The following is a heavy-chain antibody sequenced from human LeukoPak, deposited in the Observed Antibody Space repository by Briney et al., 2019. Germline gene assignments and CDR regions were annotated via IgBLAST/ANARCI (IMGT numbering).Heavy chain of an antibody. CDR1: GFSFSGYA. CDR2: ISFNGGRK. D-gene: IGHD3-22*01. Sequence: GGSLRLSCVASGFSFSGYAIHWVRQAPGKGLEWVALISFNGGRKDYADSVKGRFTISRDNAKNSLYLQMNSLRAEDTAVYYCARVPQDSSGYDYWGQGTLVTVSS. CDR3: ARVPQDSSGYDY. J-gene: IGHJ4*02. V-gene: IGHV3-30*04.